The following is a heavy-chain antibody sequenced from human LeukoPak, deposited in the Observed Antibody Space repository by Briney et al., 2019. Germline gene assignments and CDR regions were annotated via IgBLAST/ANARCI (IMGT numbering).Heavy chain of an antibody. Sequence: XQXXGXXLEWXGEINHSGSSNYNPSLKSRVTISIDTSRNQFSLKLTSVTAADTAVYYCAKACTVTTCCWFDPWGQGTLVTVSS. D-gene: IGHD4-17*01. CDR2: INHSGSS. V-gene: IGHV4-34*01. CDR3: AKACTVTTCCWFDP. J-gene: IGHJ5*02.